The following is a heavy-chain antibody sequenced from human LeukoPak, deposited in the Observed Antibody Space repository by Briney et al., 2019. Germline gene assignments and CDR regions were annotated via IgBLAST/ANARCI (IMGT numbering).Heavy chain of an antibody. CDR3: ATGKNDIGAAFDF. J-gene: IGHJ3*01. D-gene: IGHD1-1*01. V-gene: IGHV3-53*01. CDR2: THNDGST. Sequence: GGSLRLSCAASGFTVRSKYMGWVRQAPGKGLEWVSLTHNDGSTYYADSVQGRFIISRDNSEDSLYLQMNSLRAEDTAVYYCATGKNDIGAAFDFWGQGTMVTVSS. CDR1: GFTVRSKY.